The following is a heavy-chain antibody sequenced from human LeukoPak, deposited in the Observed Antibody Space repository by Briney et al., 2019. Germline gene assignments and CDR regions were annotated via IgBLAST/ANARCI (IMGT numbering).Heavy chain of an antibody. Sequence: GGSLRLSCAASGFTFSSYSMNWVRQAPGKGLEWVSSISSSSSYIYYADSVKGRFTISRNNSKNTLYLQMNSLRAEDTAVYYCARGGGNCLDYWGQGTLVAVSS. CDR2: ISSSSSYI. CDR1: GFTFSSYS. D-gene: IGHD3-16*01. J-gene: IGHJ4*02. CDR3: ARGGGNCLDY. V-gene: IGHV3-21*01.